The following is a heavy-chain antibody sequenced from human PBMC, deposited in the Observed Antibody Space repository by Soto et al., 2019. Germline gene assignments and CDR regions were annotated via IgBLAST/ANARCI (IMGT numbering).Heavy chain of an antibody. Sequence: QVQLVASGGGVVQPGRSLRLSCAASGFTFSSYGMNWVRQAPGKGLEWVTVISYDGINKYYADSMKGRFTVSRDNSKNTLYLQMNSLRAEDTAVYYCAKDQGYGDYDRYYFAMDVWGQGTTVNVSS. D-gene: IGHD4-17*01. J-gene: IGHJ6*02. CDR3: AKDQGYGDYDRYYFAMDV. V-gene: IGHV3-30*18. CDR1: GFTFSSYG. CDR2: ISYDGINK.